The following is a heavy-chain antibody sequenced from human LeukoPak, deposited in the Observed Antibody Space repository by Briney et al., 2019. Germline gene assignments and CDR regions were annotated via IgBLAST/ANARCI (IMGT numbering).Heavy chain of an antibody. D-gene: IGHD4-17*01. CDR1: GFTFSSYG. CDR2: ISYDGSNK. Sequence: PGGSLRLSCAASGFTFSSYGMHWVRQAPVKGLEWVAVISYDGSNKYYADSVKGRFTISRDNSKNTLYLQMNSLRAEDTAVYYCARVPQHQYGDIFDYWGQGTLVTVSS. CDR3: ARVPQHQYGDIFDY. V-gene: IGHV3-30*03. J-gene: IGHJ4*02.